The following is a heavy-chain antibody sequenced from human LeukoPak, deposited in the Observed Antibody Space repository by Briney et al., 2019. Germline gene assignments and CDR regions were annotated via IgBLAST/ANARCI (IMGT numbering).Heavy chain of an antibody. V-gene: IGHV3-30*04. CDR3: AIKGYSGAFDI. CDR2: ISYDGSNK. D-gene: IGHD3-10*01. J-gene: IGHJ3*02. Sequence: GGSLRLSCAASGFTFSSYAMHWVRQAPGKGLEWVAVISYDGSNKYYADSVKGRFTISRDNSKNTLYLQMNSLRAEDTAVYYCAIKGYSGAFDIWGQGTMVTVSS. CDR1: GFTFSSYA.